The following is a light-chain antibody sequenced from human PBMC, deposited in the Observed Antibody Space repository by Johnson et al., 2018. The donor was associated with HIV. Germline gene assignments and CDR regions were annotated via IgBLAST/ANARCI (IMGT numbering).Light chain of an antibody. V-gene: IGLV1-51*01. CDR1: SSNIGNNY. J-gene: IGLJ1*01. CDR2: DNN. Sequence: QSVLTQPPSVSAAPGQKVTISCSGSSSNIGNNYVSWYQQLPGTAPKLLIYDNNERPSGIPDRFPGSKSGTSATLGITGLQTWDEADYYCGTWDSSLTFFFVFGTGTRVSVL. CDR3: GTWDSSLTFFFV.